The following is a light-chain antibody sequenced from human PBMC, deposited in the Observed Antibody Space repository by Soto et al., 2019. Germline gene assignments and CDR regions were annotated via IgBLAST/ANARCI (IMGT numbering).Light chain of an antibody. CDR2: DVS. V-gene: IGLV2-14*01. CDR1: SSDVGGYNY. Sequence: QSALTQPASVSGSPGQSITISCTGTSSDVGGYNYVSWYQQHPGKALKLMIYDVSNRPSGVSNRFSGSKSGNTASLTISGLHAEDEADYYCSSYTISSTPFFGTGTKVTVL. CDR3: SSYTISSTPF. J-gene: IGLJ1*01.